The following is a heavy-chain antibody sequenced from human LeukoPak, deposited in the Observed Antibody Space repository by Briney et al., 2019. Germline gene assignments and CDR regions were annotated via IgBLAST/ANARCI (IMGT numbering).Heavy chain of an antibody. Sequence: SETLSLTCAVYGGSFSGYYWSWIRQPPGKGLEWIGEINHSGSTNYNPSLKSRVTISVDTSKNQFSLKLSSVTAADTAVYYCARGERYLDAFDIWGQGTMVTVSS. V-gene: IGHV4-34*01. D-gene: IGHD1-14*01. CDR2: INHSGST. CDR3: ARGERYLDAFDI. CDR1: GGSFSGYY. J-gene: IGHJ3*02.